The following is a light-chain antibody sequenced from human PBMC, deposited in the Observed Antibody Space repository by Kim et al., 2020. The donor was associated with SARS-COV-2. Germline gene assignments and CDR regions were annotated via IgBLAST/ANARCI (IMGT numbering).Light chain of an antibody. V-gene: IGLV1-51*01. Sequence: GQKVTISCSGSSSNIGSNYVSWYQQLPGTAPKILIYDNNKRPSGTPDRFSGSKSGTSATLGITGLQTGDEADYYCGTWDSSLSAVVFGGGTQLTVL. CDR2: DNN. J-gene: IGLJ3*02. CDR1: SSNIGSNY. CDR3: GTWDSSLSAVV.